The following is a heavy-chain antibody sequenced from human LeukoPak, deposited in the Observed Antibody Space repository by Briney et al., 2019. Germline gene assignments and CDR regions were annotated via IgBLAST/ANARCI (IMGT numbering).Heavy chain of an antibody. CDR1: GFTFSSYG. J-gene: IGHJ5*02. CDR2: ISYDGSNK. Sequence: GGSLRLSCAASGFTFSSYGMHWVRQAPGKGLEWVAVISYDGSNKYYADSVKGRFTISRDNSKNTLYLQMNSLRAEDTAVYYCAKDVQEYQLLHWFDPWGQGTLVTVSS. CDR3: AKDVQEYQLLHWFDP. D-gene: IGHD2-2*01. V-gene: IGHV3-30*18.